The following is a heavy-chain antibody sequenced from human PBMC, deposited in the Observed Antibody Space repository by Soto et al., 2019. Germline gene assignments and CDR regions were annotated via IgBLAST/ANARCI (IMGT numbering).Heavy chain of an antibody. Sequence: EVHLLESGGALVQPGGSLKLSCAASGFSFSDYAMSWVRQAPGKGLEWVSSISRTGDSAYYADSVKGRFAISRDRSKNRLSLQMNSLRVEDTAVYYCAKGPDGSGYYHNWFDSWGQGTLITFSS. CDR1: GFSFSDYA. CDR2: ISRTGDSA. V-gene: IGHV3-23*01. D-gene: IGHD3-22*01. J-gene: IGHJ5*01. CDR3: AKGPDGSGYYHNWFDS.